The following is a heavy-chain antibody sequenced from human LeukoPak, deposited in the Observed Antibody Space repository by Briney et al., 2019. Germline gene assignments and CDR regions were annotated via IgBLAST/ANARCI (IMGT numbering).Heavy chain of an antibody. J-gene: IGHJ4*02. V-gene: IGHV3-23*01. CDR2: ISGSGGST. D-gene: IGHD6-13*01. CDR3: AILPRYSSSPYYFDY. CDR1: GFTFSSYA. Sequence: PGGSLRHSCAASGFTFSSYAMSWVRQAPGKGLEWVSAISGSGGSTYYADSVKGRFTISRDNSKNTLYLQMNSLRAEDTAVYYCAILPRYSSSPYYFDYWGQGTLVTVSS.